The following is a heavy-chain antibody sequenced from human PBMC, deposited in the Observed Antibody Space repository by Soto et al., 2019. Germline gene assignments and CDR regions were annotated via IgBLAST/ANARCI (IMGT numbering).Heavy chain of an antibody. CDR3: ARGGHRQQCLEGAPAY. CDR2: INADNGNT. D-gene: IGHD1-26*01. J-gene: IGHJ4*02. CDR1: GYTFTTHT. V-gene: IGHV1-3*01. Sequence: ASVKVSCKASGYTFTTHTMHWVRQAPGQRLEWMGWINADNGNTKYSQKFQGRVTITWDTSASTAYMELSSLRSEDTAVYYCARGGHRQQCLEGAPAYWGQRALVTVCS.